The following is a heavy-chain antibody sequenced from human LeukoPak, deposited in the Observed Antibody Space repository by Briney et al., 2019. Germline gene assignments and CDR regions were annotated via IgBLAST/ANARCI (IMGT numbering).Heavy chain of an antibody. Sequence: RRCPSPSPALSGLTPTMSTIRSVRQAPRRGLEWVSTISGSAGSINSAASVKGWFTISRDTSKNTLYLQMNRLRAEATFVYYCAKGRYISGSNFFDSWGQGTLVTVSS. CDR3: AKGRYISGSNFFDS. D-gene: IGHD6-19*01. CDR2: ISGSAGSI. CDR1: GLTPTMST. V-gene: IGHV3-23*01. J-gene: IGHJ4*02.